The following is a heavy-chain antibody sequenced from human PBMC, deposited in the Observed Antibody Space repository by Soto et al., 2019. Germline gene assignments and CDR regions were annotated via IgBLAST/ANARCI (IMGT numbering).Heavy chain of an antibody. CDR1: GYTFTSYG. J-gene: IGHJ3*02. D-gene: IGHD4-17*01. CDR2: ISAYNGNT. CDR3: ASCLDLSGDYVGSVPDDAFDI. V-gene: IGHV1-18*01. Sequence: ASVKVSCKASGYTFTSYGISWVRQAPGQGLEWMGWISAYNGNTNYAQKLQGRVTMTTDTSTSTAYMELRSLRSDDTAVYYCASCLDLSGDYVGSVPDDAFDIWGQGTTVTVSS.